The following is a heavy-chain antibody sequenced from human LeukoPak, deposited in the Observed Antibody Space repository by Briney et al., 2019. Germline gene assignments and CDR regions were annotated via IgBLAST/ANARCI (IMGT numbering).Heavy chain of an antibody. Sequence: PGGSLRLSCAASGFTFSSYIMNWVRQAPRKGLEWVSSISSSSTYVYYADSVKGRFTISRDNAKNSLYLQMNSLRADDTAVYYCARVTAEAGPDYGGQGTLVTVSS. J-gene: IGHJ4*02. CDR1: GFTFSSYI. CDR2: ISSSSTYV. D-gene: IGHD6-13*01. CDR3: ARVTAEAGPDY. V-gene: IGHV3-21*01.